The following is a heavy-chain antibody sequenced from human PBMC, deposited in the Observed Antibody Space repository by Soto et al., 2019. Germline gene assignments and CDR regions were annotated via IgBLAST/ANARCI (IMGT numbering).Heavy chain of an antibody. J-gene: IGHJ4*02. Sequence: PSETLSLTCAVYGGSFSGYYWSWIRQPPGKGLEWIGEINHSGSTNYNPSLKSRVTISVDTSKNQFSLKLSSVTAADTAVYYCARRRWLQLGRFDYWGQGTLVTVSS. CDR2: INHSGST. CDR1: GGSFSGYY. CDR3: ARRRWLQLGRFDY. D-gene: IGHD5-12*01. V-gene: IGHV4-34*01.